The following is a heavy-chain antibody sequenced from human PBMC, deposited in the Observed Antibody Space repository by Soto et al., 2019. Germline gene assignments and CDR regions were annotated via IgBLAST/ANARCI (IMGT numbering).Heavy chain of an antibody. CDR1: GYSFTSYW. J-gene: IGHJ3*02. D-gene: IGHD2-21*01. CDR2: IDPSDSYT. V-gene: IGHV5-10-1*01. CDR3: ARLAHYAFDI. Sequence: GGALQLSCRGSGYSFTSYWISWGRQMPGKGLEWRGRIDPSDSYTNYSTSFQGHVTISADKSISTAYLQWSSLKASDTAMYYCARLAHYAFDIWGQGTMVTVSS.